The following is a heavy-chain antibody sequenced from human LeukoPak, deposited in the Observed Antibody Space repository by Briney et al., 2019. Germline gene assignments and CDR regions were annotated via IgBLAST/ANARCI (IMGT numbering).Heavy chain of an antibody. CDR2: IYTSGSP. V-gene: IGHV4-4*07. CDR3: ARGRSATMFDY. Sequence: SETLSLTCTVSGGTISSYYWSWIRQPAGKGLEWIGRIYTSGSPNYNPSLKSRVTMSVDTSKNQFSLKLRSMTAADTALYYCARGRSATMFDYWGQGTLVTVSS. J-gene: IGHJ4*02. CDR1: GGTISSYY. D-gene: IGHD3-10*01.